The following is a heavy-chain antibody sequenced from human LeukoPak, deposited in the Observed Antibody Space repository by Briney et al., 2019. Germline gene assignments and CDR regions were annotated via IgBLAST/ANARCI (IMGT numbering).Heavy chain of an antibody. CDR1: GFTFSNYW. CDR3: ARDYPYYNNSGYYFDY. Sequence: GGSLRLSCAASGFTFSNYWMTWVGQAPGKGLEGVANIKQDGSERYYVDSVKGRFTISRDNAKNSLYLQMNSLRVEETAVYYCARDYPYYNNSGYYFDYWGQGTLVTVSS. CDR2: IKQDGSER. J-gene: IGHJ4*02. V-gene: IGHV3-7*01. D-gene: IGHD3-22*01.